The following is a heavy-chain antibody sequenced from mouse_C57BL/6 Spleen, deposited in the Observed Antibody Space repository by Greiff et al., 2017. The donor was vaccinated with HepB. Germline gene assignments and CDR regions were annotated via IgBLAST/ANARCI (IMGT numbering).Heavy chain of an antibody. Sequence: EVHLVESGGGLVQPGGSLSLSCAASGFTFTDYYMSWVRQPPGKALEWLGFIRNKANGYTTEYSASVKGRFTISRDNSQSILYLQMNALRAEDSATYYCARLDYDGYFDYWGQGTTLTVSS. CDR2: IRNKANGYTT. D-gene: IGHD2-3*01. J-gene: IGHJ2*01. CDR3: ARLDYDGYFDY. CDR1: GFTFTDYY. V-gene: IGHV7-3*01.